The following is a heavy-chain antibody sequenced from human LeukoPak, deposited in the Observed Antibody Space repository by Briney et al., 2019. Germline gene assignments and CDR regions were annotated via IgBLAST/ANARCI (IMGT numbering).Heavy chain of an antibody. CDR1: GGSISSGGYS. V-gene: IGHV4-30-4*07. D-gene: IGHD2-2*01. J-gene: IGHJ6*03. Sequence: KPSETLSLTCAVSGGSISSGGYSWSWIRQPPGKGLEWIGYIYYSGSTYYNPSLKSRVTISVDTSKNQFSPKLSSVTAADTAVYYCAREILSGYCSSTSCPGSYMDVWGKGTTVTISS. CDR3: AREILSGYCSSTSCPGSYMDV. CDR2: IYYSGST.